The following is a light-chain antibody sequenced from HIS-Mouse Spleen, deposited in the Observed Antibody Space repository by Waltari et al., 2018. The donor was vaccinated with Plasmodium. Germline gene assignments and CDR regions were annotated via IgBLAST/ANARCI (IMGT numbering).Light chain of an antibody. J-gene: IGKJ2*01. Sequence: DIQMTQSPSSLSASVGDRVTITCQTSQDISNYLNWYQQKPGKAHKLLIYDASNLETGVPSRFSGSGSGTDFTFTISSLQPEDIATYYCQQYDNLPLMYTFGQGTKLEIK. CDR1: QDISNY. CDR3: QQYDNLPLMYT. CDR2: DAS. V-gene: IGKV1-33*01.